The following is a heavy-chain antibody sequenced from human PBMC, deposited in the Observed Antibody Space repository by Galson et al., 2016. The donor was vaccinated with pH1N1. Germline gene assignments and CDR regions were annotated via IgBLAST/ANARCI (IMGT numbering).Heavy chain of an antibody. Sequence: SLRLSCATSGFTLNRYWMTWVRQAPGKGLEWVASIKYDGSEMKYVDSVKGRFTISRDNPKNSVYLQMNSLRAEDTALYYCAGAVGGGRFDSWGQGTLVTVSS. CDR2: IKYDGSEM. D-gene: IGHD3-16*01. J-gene: IGHJ5*01. V-gene: IGHV3-7*01. CDR3: AGAVGGGRFDS. CDR1: GFTLNRYW.